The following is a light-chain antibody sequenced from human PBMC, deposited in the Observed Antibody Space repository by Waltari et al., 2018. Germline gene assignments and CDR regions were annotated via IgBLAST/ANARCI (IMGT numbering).Light chain of an antibody. CDR1: QSVTSNY. V-gene: IGKV3-20*01. J-gene: IGKJ1*01. CDR3: QHYVSSPLT. CDR2: GAS. Sequence: EIVLTQSPGTLSLSPGERATLSCRASQSVTSNYLAWYQQKPGQAPRLLIFGASSRATGTPDRFSGSGSGTDFTLTISRLEPEDFAVYYCQHYVSSPLTFGQGTKVEIK.